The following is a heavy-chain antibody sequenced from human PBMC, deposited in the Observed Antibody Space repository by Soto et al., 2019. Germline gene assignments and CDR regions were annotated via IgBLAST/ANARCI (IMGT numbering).Heavy chain of an antibody. CDR3: ARARKYKGYYYMDV. J-gene: IGHJ6*03. CDR2: MNPNSGNT. V-gene: IGHV1-8*01. D-gene: IGHD1-20*01. CDR1: GYTFTSYD. Sequence: ASVKVSCKASGYTFTSYDINWVRQATGQGLEWMGWMNPNSGNTGYAQKFQGRVTMTRNTSISAAYMELSGLRSEDTAVYYCARARKYKGYYYMDVWGKGTTVTVSS.